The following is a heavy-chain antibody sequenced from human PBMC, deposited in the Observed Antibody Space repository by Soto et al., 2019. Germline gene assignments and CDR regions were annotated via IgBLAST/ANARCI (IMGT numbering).Heavy chain of an antibody. CDR3: ARAAVGFRFDY. CDR1: GFTFSSYS. Sequence: GGSLRLSCAASGFTFSSYSMNWVRQAPGKGLEWVSYISSSSTIYYADSVKGRFTISRDNAKNSLYLQMNSLRAEDTAVYYCARAAVGFRFDYWGQGTLVTVSS. D-gene: IGHD3-10*01. V-gene: IGHV3-48*01. CDR2: ISSSSTI. J-gene: IGHJ4*02.